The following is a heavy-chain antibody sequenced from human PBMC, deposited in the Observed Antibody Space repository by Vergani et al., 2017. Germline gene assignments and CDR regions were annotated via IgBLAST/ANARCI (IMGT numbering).Heavy chain of an antibody. CDR3: ARSASVSMSLPNWFES. CDR2: ISGTGGFT. CDR1: GFRFKDYA. J-gene: IGHJ5*01. Sequence: EFRLLESGGDLLQSGESLKISCAASGFRFKDYAMSWVRQAPGKGLEWVSGISGTGGFTFYADSVKGRFTISRDNYKNTLYLQMSSLRADDTAVYYCARSASVSMSLPNWFESWGQGTHVTVS. V-gene: IGHV3-23*01.